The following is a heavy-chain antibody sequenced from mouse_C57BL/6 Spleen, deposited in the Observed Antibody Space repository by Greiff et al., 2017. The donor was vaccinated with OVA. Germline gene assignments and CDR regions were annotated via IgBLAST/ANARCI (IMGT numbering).Heavy chain of an antibody. D-gene: IGHD2-5*01. CDR1: GFTFTDYY. CDR2: IRNKANGYTT. V-gene: IGHV7-3*01. Sequence: EVKVVESGGGLVQPGGSLSLSCAASGFTFTDYYMSWVRQPPGKALEWLGFIRNKANGYTTEYSASVKGRFTISRDNSQSILYLQMNALRAEDSATYYCARYISNRLYYYAMDYWGQGTSVTVSS. J-gene: IGHJ4*01. CDR3: ARYISNRLYYYAMDY.